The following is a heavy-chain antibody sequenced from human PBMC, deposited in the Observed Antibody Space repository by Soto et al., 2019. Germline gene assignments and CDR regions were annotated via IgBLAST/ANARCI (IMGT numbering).Heavy chain of an antibody. Sequence: SETLSLTCTVSGGSTSSGGYYWSWIRQYPGKGLEWIGYIYYSGSTYYSPSFQGQVTISADKSISTAYLQWSSLRASDTAMYYCARLQAAAGDNDLTFAYWGQGTLVTVSS. CDR3: ARLQAAAGDNDLTFAY. D-gene: IGHD6-13*01. CDR2: IYYSGST. J-gene: IGHJ4*02. CDR1: GGSTSSGGYY. V-gene: IGHV4-31*01.